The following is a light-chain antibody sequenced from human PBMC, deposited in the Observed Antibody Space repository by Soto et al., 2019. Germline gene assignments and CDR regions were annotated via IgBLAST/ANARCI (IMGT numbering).Light chain of an antibody. CDR2: LDSDGSH. V-gene: IGLV4-69*01. Sequence: QPVLTQSPSASASLGASVKLTCTLSSGHSSYTITWHQQRPDKGPRFLMNLDSDGSHYKGDGTPDRFSGSSSGTERYLTISSLQSEDEADYYCQTWATGPDWVFGGGTKLTVL. CDR1: SGHSSYT. CDR3: QTWATGPDWV. J-gene: IGLJ3*02.